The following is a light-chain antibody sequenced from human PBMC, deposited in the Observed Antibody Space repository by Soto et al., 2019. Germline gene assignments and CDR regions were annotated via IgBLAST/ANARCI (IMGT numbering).Light chain of an antibody. CDR1: QSISSW. CDR3: QQTYGTPQT. V-gene: IGKV1-5*01. CDR2: DAS. J-gene: IGKJ1*01. Sequence: DIQMTQSPSTLSASVGYRVTITCRASQSISSWLAWYQQKPGKAPKLLIYDASSLESGVPSRFSGSGSWTEFTLTISSLQPDDFATYYCQQTYGTPQTFGQGTKVDIK.